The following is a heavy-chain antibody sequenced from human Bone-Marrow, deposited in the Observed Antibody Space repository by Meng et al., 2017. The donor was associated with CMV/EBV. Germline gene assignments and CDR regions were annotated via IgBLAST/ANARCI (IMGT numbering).Heavy chain of an antibody. V-gene: IGHV3-30*02. Sequence: GGSLRLSCAASGFTFSSYSMNWVRQAPGKGLEWVAFIRYDGSNKFYADSVKGRFTISRDNSKNTLFLQMNSLRAEDTAVYYCAKDGEIYQLLYYWYFDLWGRGTLVTVSS. J-gene: IGHJ2*01. D-gene: IGHD2-2*02. CDR3: AKDGEIYQLLYYWYFDL. CDR1: GFTFSSYS. CDR2: IRYDGSNK.